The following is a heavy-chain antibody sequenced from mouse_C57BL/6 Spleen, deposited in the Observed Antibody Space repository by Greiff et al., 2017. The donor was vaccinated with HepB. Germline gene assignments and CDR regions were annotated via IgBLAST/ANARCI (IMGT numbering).Heavy chain of an antibody. CDR3: ARDSTAPRGYYFDY. CDR1: GYTFTDYY. J-gene: IGHJ2*01. Sequence: VQLQQSGPVLVKPGASVKMSCKASGYTFTDYYMNWVKQSHGKSLEWIGVINPYNGGTSYNQKFKGKATLTVDKSSSTAYMELNSLTSEDSAVYYCARDSTAPRGYYFDYWGQGTTLTVSS. CDR2: INPYNGGT. V-gene: IGHV1-19*01. D-gene: IGHD1-2*01.